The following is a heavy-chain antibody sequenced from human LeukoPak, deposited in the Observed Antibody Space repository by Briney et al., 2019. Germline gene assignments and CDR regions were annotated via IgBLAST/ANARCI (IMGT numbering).Heavy chain of an antibody. CDR2: INPGDSDT. CDR1: GYSFSNYW. CDR3: ARSRYYFDY. V-gene: IGHV5-51*01. J-gene: IGHJ4*02. Sequence: GESLKISGEGSGYSFSNYWVGWVRQMPGKGLEWVGIINPGDSDTRYSPSFRGQVTISADESISTAYLQWSSLKASDTAMYYCARSRYYFDYWGQGSLVTVSS. D-gene: IGHD3-9*01.